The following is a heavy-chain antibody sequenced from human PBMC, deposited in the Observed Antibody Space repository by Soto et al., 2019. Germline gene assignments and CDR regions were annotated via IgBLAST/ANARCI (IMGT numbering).Heavy chain of an antibody. J-gene: IGHJ6*02. Sequence: SETLSLTCAVYGGSFSGYYWSSIRQPPGKGLEWIGEINHSGSTNYNPSLKSRVTISVDTSKNQFSLKLSSVTAADTAVYYCARSGGSSSWIPVTNYYYGMDVWGQGTTVTVSS. CDR1: GGSFSGYY. V-gene: IGHV4-34*01. D-gene: IGHD6-13*01. CDR2: INHSGST. CDR3: ARSGGSSSWIPVTNYYYGMDV.